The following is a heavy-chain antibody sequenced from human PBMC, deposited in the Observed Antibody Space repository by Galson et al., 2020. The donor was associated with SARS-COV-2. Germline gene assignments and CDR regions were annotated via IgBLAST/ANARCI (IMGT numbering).Heavy chain of an antibody. D-gene: IGHD2-2*03. Sequence: GASLKISCKGSGYSFTSYWIGWVRQMPGKGLEWKGIIYPGDSDTRYSPSFQGQVTISADKSISTAYLQWSSLKASDTAMYYCARQVGYCSSTSCYWYFDLWGRGTLVTVSS. CDR2: IYPGDSDT. CDR3: ARQVGYCSSTSCYWYFDL. V-gene: IGHV5-51*01. J-gene: IGHJ2*01. CDR1: GYSFTSYW.